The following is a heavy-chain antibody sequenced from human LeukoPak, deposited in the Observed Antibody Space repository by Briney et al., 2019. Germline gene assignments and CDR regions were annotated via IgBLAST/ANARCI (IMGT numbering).Heavy chain of an antibody. V-gene: IGHV1-2*02. J-gene: IGHJ4*02. CDR2: INPNTGDT. CDR3: AREKGGAGGEGFTY. CDR1: EYTLTAYY. Sequence: ASVKVSCKASEYTLTAYYMHWMRQAPGQGLEWMGWINPNTGDTNYAQKFQGRVTMTRDTSISTAYMELSRLRSDDTAVYYCAREKGGAGGEGFTYWGQGTLVTVSS. D-gene: IGHD1-26*01.